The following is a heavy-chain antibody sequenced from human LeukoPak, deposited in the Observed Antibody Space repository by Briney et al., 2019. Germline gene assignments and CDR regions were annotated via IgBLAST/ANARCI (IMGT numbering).Heavy chain of an antibody. CDR2: IYYSGST. Sequence: KPSETLSLTCTVSGVSISSYYWSWIRQPPGKGLEWIGYIYYSGSTNYNSSLKSRITISVDTSKNQFSLKLSSVTAADTAVYYCASGPVPEYFHHWGQGTLVTVSS. V-gene: IGHV4-59*01. CDR3: ASGPVPEYFHH. CDR1: GVSISSYY. D-gene: IGHD2-2*01. J-gene: IGHJ1*01.